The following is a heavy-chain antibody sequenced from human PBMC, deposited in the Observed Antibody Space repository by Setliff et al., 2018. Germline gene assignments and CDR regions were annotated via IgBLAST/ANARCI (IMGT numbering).Heavy chain of an antibody. D-gene: IGHD6-19*01. J-gene: IGHJ6*03. CDR2: IHYSGST. Sequence: KPSETLSLTCAVSGGSISSSYYYWGWIRQPPGKGLEWIGSIHYSGSTYYKSSLKSRVTISMDTSKNQFSLKLSSVTAADTAVYYCAREQWLDPPGYYYMDVWAKGTTVTVSS. CDR3: AREQWLDPPGYYYMDV. CDR1: GGSISSSYYY. V-gene: IGHV4-39*07.